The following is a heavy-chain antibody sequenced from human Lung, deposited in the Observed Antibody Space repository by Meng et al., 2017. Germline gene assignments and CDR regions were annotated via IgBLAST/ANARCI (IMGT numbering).Heavy chain of an antibody. V-gene: IGHV4-34*01. CDR3: TRAPLPAGRGLKNWFEP. D-gene: IGHD2-2*01. CDR2: ISHSGST. J-gene: IGHJ5*02. CDR1: GGSFSGYY. Sequence: QVHLQQWGAGLLKPSEDLSLTCGVYGGSFSGYYWSWIRQPPGKGLEWIGEISHSGSTNYNPSLKSRVTISVDTSKTQFSLQLPSVTASDTAMYYCTRAPLPAGRGLKNWFEPWGQGTLVTVSS.